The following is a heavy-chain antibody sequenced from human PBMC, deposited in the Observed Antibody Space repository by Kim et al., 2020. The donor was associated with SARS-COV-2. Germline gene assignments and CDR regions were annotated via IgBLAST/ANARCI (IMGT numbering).Heavy chain of an antibody. CDR2: ISSSSSYI. J-gene: IGHJ1*01. V-gene: IGHV3-21*04. Sequence: GGSLRLSCAASGFTFSSYSMNWVRQAPEKGLEWVSSISSSSSYIYYADSVKGRFTISRDNAKNSLYLQMNSLRAEDTAVYYCGSGSYYSEYFQHWGQGTLVTVSS. CDR1: GFTFSSYS. CDR3: GSGSYYSEYFQH. D-gene: IGHD3-10*01.